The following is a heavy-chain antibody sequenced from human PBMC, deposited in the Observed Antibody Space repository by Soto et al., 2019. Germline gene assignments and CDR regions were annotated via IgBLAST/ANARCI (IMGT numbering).Heavy chain of an antibody. Sequence: QVHLVQSGAEVKKPGDSVKVSCKGSGYGFTTYGITWVRQAPGQGLEWMAWISAHNGNTNYAQKLQGRVTVTRDTSTSTAYMELRSLRSYDTAVYYCARGRYGDYWGQGALVTVSS. CDR3: ARGRYGDY. CDR1: GYGFTTYG. D-gene: IGHD1-1*01. J-gene: IGHJ4*02. V-gene: IGHV1-18*01. CDR2: ISAHNGNT.